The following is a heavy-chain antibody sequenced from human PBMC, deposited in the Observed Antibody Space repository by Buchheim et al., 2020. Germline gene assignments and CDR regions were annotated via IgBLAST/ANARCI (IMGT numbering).Heavy chain of an antibody. CDR1: GFTFSSYG. CDR2: ISYDGSNK. J-gene: IGHJ4*02. D-gene: IGHD3/OR15-3a*01. Sequence: VQLVESGGGVVQPGRSLRLSCAASGFTFSSYGMHWVRQAPGKGLEWVAVISYDGSNKYYADSVKGRFTISRDNAKNSLYLQMHSLRDEDTAVYYCARGGLLRGFDYWGQGTL. CDR3: ARGGLLRGFDY. V-gene: IGHV3-33*05.